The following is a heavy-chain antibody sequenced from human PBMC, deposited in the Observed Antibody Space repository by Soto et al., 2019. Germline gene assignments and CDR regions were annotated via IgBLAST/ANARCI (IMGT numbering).Heavy chain of an antibody. V-gene: IGHV1-8*01. D-gene: IGHD1-20*01. CDR2: MNPNSGNT. CDR3: ARDRVAARRGLYNWTPPYYYGPDV. J-gene: IGHJ6*02. CDR1: GYTFTSYD. Sequence: SVKVSCKASGYTFTSYDINWVRQATGQGLEWMGWMNPNSGNTGYAQKFQGRVTMTRNTSISTAYMELSSLRSEDTAVYYCARDRVAARRGLYNWTPPYYYGPDVWG.